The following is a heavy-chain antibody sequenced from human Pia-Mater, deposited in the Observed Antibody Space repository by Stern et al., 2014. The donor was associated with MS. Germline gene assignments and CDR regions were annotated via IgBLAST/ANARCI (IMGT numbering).Heavy chain of an antibody. V-gene: IGHV4-39*01. Sequence: QLQLQESGPGLVKPSETLSLTCTVSGGSISSSSYYWGWIHQPPGKGLEWIGSIYYSGSTYYNPSLKSRGTISVDTSKNQFSLQLSSVTAADTAVYYCARWAYSSGWYNWFDPWGQGTLVTVSS. CDR3: ARWAYSSGWYNWFDP. D-gene: IGHD3-22*01. CDR1: GGSISSSSYY. J-gene: IGHJ5*02. CDR2: IYYSGST.